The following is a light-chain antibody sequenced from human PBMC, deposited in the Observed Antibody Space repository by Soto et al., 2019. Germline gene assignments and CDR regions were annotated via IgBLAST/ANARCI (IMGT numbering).Light chain of an antibody. V-gene: IGLV2-14*01. J-gene: IGLJ2*01. CDR3: SSYTTSSTLV. CDR2: EVS. Sequence: QSVLAQPASVSGSPGQSITISCTGTSSDVGSYSYVSWYQQHPGKAPKLMIYEVSNRPSGVSNRFSGSKSGNTASLTISGLQAEDEADYYCSSYTTSSTLVFGGGTQLPS. CDR1: SSDVGSYSY.